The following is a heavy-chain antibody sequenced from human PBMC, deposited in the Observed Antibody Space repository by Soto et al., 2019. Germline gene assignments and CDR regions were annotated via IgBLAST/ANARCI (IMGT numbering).Heavy chain of an antibody. CDR1: GYTFTSYG. D-gene: IGHD2-2*01. V-gene: IGHV1-18*01. Sequence: ASVKVSCKASGYTFTSYGISWVRQAPGQGLEWMGWISAYNGNTNYAQKLQGRVTMTTDTSTSTAYMELRSLRSDDTAVYYCARGYCSSTSCHDYYYYCMDVWGQGTTVTVSS. CDR3: ARGYCSSTSCHDYYYYCMDV. CDR2: ISAYNGNT. J-gene: IGHJ6*02.